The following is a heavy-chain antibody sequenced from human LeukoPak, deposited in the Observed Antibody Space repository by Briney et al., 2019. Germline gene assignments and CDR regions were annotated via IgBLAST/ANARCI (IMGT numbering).Heavy chain of an antibody. CDR1: GFTVSGNY. V-gene: IGHV3-53*01. CDR3: ARMIAAAGTTGGDYFDY. J-gene: IGHJ4*02. Sequence: PGGSLRLSCAASGFTVSGNYMSWARQAPGKGLEWVAVIYSGGRTHYADSVKGRFIISRDISKNTLSLQMNSLRAEDTAVYYCARMIAAAGTTGGDYFDYWGQGTLVTVSS. CDR2: IYSGGRT. D-gene: IGHD6-13*01.